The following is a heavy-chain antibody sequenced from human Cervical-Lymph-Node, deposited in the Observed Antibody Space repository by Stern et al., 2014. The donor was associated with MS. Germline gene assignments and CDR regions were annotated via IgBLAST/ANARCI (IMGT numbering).Heavy chain of an antibody. Sequence: QVQLVQSGGGVVQPGRSLRLSCAASGFTFSSYGMHWVRQAPGKGLEWVAVISYDENNKYYADSVKGRFTISRDNSKNTLYLQMNSLRAEDTAVHYCAKSTYYYDSSGYLILGAFDIWGQGTMVTVSS. CDR2: ISYDENNK. CDR3: AKSTYYYDSSGYLILGAFDI. J-gene: IGHJ3*02. V-gene: IGHV3-30*18. D-gene: IGHD3-22*01. CDR1: GFTFSSYG.